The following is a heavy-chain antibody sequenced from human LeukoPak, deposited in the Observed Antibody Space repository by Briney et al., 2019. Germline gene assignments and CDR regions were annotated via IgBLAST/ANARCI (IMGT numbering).Heavy chain of an antibody. CDR3: AKSADYHYYGMDV. J-gene: IGHJ6*02. CDR1: GFTFSSYW. Sequence: PGGSLRLSCAASGFTFSSYWMSWVRQAPGKGLEWVANIKQDGSEKYYVDSVKGRFTISRDNAKNSLYLQMNSLRAEDTAVYYCAKSADYHYYGMDVWGQGTTVTVSS. CDR2: IKQDGSEK. V-gene: IGHV3-7*03. D-gene: IGHD4/OR15-4a*01.